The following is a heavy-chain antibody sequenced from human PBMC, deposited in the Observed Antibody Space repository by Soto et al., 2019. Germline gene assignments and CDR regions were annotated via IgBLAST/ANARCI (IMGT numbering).Heavy chain of an antibody. V-gene: IGHV4-59*01. Sequence: QVQLQESGPGLVKPSETLSLTCTVSGGSISSYYWNWIRQPPGKGLEWIGYFSYSGNTNYNPSLKSRVTISVDTSKNQFSLKLSSVTAADTAVYYCARGGYCSTTSCYDWFDPWGQGTLVTVSS. CDR3: ARGGYCSTTSCYDWFDP. CDR1: GGSISSYY. J-gene: IGHJ5*02. D-gene: IGHD2-2*01. CDR2: FSYSGNT.